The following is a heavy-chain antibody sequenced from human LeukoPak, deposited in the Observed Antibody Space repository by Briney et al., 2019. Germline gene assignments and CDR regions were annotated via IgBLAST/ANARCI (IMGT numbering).Heavy chain of an antibody. CDR3: AKSGIAAAGQRGYFDY. CDR1: GFTFSSYG. CDR2: MSNDGSNK. Sequence: GGSLRLSCAASGFTFSSYGMHWVRQAPGKGLEWVAVMSNDGSNKYYADSVKGRFTTSRDNSKNTLYLQMNSLRAEDTAIYYCAKSGIAAAGQRGYFDYWGQGTLVTVSS. D-gene: IGHD6-13*01. V-gene: IGHV3-30*18. J-gene: IGHJ4*02.